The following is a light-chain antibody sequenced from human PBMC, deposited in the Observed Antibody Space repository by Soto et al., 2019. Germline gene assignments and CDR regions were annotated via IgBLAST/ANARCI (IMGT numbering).Light chain of an antibody. J-gene: IGKJ5*01. Sequence: EIVWTQSPGTLSFSPGERATLSCRASQSVSSSYLAWYQQKPGQAHRLLIYGASNRATGIPDRFSGSGAGTDIYFTISSLEPEDFAGYYCQQHRISLPSTFGQGTRLEIK. CDR3: QQHRISLPST. V-gene: IGKV3-20*01. CDR1: QSVSSSY. CDR2: GAS.